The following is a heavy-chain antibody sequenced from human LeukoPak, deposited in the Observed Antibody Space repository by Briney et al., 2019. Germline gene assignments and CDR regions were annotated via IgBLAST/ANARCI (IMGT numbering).Heavy chain of an antibody. CDR2: INHSGST. Sequence: PSETLSLTCAVYGGSFSGYYWSWIRRPPGKGLEWIGEINHSGSTNYNPSLKSRVTISVDTSKNQFSLKLSSVTAADTAVYYCARGWDSSGWYGPFDYWGQGTLVTVSS. CDR1: GGSFSGYY. CDR3: ARGWDSSGWYGPFDY. J-gene: IGHJ4*02. D-gene: IGHD6-19*01. V-gene: IGHV4-34*01.